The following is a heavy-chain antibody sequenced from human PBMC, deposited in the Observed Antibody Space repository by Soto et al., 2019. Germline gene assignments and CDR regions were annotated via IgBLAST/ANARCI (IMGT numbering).Heavy chain of an antibody. D-gene: IGHD3-3*01. J-gene: IGHJ6*03. Sequence: ASVKVSCKASGYTFTNYGITWVRQAPGQGLEWMGWISAYSGKTNYAQKLQGRATMTTNTSISTAYMELSSLRSEDTAVYYCARREGTTSLRFLEWMGGASSDYYYYMDVWGKGTTVTVSS. CDR1: GYTFTNYG. V-gene: IGHV1-18*01. CDR3: ARREGTTSLRFLEWMGGASSDYYYYMDV. CDR2: ISAYSGKT.